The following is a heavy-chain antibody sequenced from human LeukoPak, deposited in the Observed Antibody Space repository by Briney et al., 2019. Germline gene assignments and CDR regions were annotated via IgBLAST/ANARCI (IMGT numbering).Heavy chain of an antibody. D-gene: IGHD2-2*01. J-gene: IGHJ4*02. CDR3: ARRYCSSSICLLDY. Sequence: PGGSLRFSCAASGFIFSSYEMNWVRQAPGKGLEWVSHITTSGSTIYYADSVKGRFTISRDNAKNSVYLQMNSPRAEDTAVYYCARRYCSSSICLLDYWGQGTLVTVSS. CDR1: GFIFSSYE. CDR2: ITTSGSTI. V-gene: IGHV3-48*03.